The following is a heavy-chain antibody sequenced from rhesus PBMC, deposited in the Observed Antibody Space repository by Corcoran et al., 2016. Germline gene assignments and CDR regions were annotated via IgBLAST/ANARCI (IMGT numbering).Heavy chain of an antibody. CDR2: ISGSYGNS. D-gene: IGHD6-25*01. CDR3: AKGSSGSYVEYFEF. V-gene: IGHV4S14*01. Sequence: QVQLQESGPGLVKPSETLSLPCAVSGYSLSSNYYWSWISQSPGKGLGWIGGISGSYGNSDRNPSLKSRVTLSVDTSKNQFSVKLISVTAADTATYYCAKGSSGSYVEYFEFWGQGALVTVSS. J-gene: IGHJ1*01. CDR1: GYSLSSNYY.